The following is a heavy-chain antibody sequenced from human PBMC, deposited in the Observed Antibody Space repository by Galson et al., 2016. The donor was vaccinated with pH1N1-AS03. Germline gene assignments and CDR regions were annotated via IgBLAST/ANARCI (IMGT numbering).Heavy chain of an antibody. CDR3: SSEQLDVSIDPAGTKTLDY. V-gene: IGHV1-18*01. J-gene: IGHJ4*02. D-gene: IGHD6-13*01. CDR2: IIAYNSTT. Sequence: SVKVSCKASGYTFTNYAISWVRQAPGQGLEWLGWIIAYNSTTNYAQNFKGRLTLTTDTSTTTAYMELRSLHSDDTAVYYCSSEQLDVSIDPAGTKTLDYWGQGTLVIVSS. CDR1: GYTFTNYA.